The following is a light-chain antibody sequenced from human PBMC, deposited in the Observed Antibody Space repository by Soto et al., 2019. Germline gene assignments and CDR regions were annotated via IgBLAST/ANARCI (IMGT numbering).Light chain of an antibody. V-gene: IGKV1-33*01. CDR2: DVS. J-gene: IGKJ1*01. Sequence: DIQMTQSPSSLSASVGDRVTITCQASQDINSRLNWYQQKPGKAPKLLIYDVSNLQTGVPSRFSGSGSASEVTLTISSLQPEDFATYYCQEYNSWRGEWTFGQGTKVEIK. CDR1: QDINSR. CDR3: QEYNSWRGEWT.